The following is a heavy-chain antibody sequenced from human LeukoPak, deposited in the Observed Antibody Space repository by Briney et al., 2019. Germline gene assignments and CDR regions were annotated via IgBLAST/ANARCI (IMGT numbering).Heavy chain of an antibody. J-gene: IGHJ4*02. V-gene: IGHV4-61*01. CDR2: IYYSGST. D-gene: IGHD2-15*01. Sequence: SETLSLTCTVSGGSVSSGSYYWSWIRQPPGKGLEWIGYIYYSGSTNYNPSLKSQVTISVDTSKNQFSLKLSSVTAADTAVYYWARGYCSGGSCYARTLGYWGQGTLVTVSS. CDR1: GGSVSSGSYY. CDR3: ARGYCSGGSCYARTLGY.